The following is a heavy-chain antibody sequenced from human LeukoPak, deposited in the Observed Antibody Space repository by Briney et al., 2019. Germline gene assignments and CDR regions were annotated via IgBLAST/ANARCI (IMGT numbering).Heavy chain of an antibody. Sequence: ASVKVSCKASGYTFTTYNINWVRQAPGQGLEWMGWISGYNGNTNYAQKLQGRVTMTTDTSTSTAYMELRSLKSDDTAVYYCAKITPGDYARERFNWFDPWGQGTLVTVSS. CDR2: ISGYNGNT. J-gene: IGHJ5*02. CDR1: GYTFTTYN. V-gene: IGHV1-18*01. CDR3: AKITPGDYARERFNWFDP. D-gene: IGHD4-17*01.